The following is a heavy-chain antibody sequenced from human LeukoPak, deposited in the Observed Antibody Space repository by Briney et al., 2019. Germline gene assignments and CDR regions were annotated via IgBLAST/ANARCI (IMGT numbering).Heavy chain of an antibody. D-gene: IGHD5-18*01. CDR3: ARVAAMAPRDVFDI. CDR2: IYYSGST. J-gene: IGHJ3*02. CDR1: GGSISSGSHY. V-gene: IGHV4-61*01. Sequence: SQTLSLTCTVSGGSISSGSHYWSWIRQPPGKGLEWIGYIYYSGSTNYNPSLKSRVTISVDTSKNQFSLKLSSVTAADTAVYYCARVAAMAPRDVFDIWGQGTMVTVSS.